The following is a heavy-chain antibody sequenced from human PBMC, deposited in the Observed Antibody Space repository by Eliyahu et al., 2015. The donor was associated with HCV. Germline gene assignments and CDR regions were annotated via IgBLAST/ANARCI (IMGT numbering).Heavy chain of an antibody. V-gene: IGHV3-74*01. J-gene: IGHJ4*02. Sequence: EVQVVESGGGLVQPGGVPETLLCVASGFSFSSWWLHWLQAPPMGREGVSRVNPDGSTSTYADSVKGRFTISRDNAKNTLYLQMNSLRVEDTAVYYCASKYSYATPFDFWGQGILVTVSS. CDR3: ASKYSYATPFDF. D-gene: IGHD5-18*01. CDR2: VNPDGSTS. CDR1: GFSFSSWW.